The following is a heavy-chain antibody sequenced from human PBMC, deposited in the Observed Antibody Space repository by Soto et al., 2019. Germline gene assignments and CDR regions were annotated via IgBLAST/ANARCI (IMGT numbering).Heavy chain of an antibody. CDR2: INSDGSST. Sequence: EVQLVESGGGLVQPGGSLRLSCAASGFTFSSYWMHWVRQAPGKGLVWVSRINSDGSSTSYADSVKGRFTISRDNAKNTLYLQMNSLRAEDTAVYYCASLVSEGPMGSGDFDYWGQGTLVTVSS. D-gene: IGHD1-26*01. J-gene: IGHJ4*02. CDR3: ASLVSEGPMGSGDFDY. CDR1: GFTFSSYW. V-gene: IGHV3-74*01.